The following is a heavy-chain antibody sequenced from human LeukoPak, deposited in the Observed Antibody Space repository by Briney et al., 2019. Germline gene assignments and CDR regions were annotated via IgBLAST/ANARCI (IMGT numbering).Heavy chain of an antibody. J-gene: IGHJ6*04. CDR2: ISSSGTTI. CDR1: GFTFSSYE. Sequence: GGSLTLSCAASGFTFSSYEMNWVRQAPGKGLEWVSYISSSGTTIYYADSVKGRFTISRDNAKNSLYLQMNSLRAEDTAVYYCASLPSTTDVWGKGTTVTVSS. CDR3: ASLPSTTDV. D-gene: IGHD1-26*01. V-gene: IGHV3-48*03.